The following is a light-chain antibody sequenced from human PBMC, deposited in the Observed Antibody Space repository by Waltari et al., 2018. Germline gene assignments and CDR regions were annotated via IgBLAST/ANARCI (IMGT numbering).Light chain of an antibody. J-gene: IGKJ2*03. CDR1: QSISNW. Sequence: DVQLTQSPSTLSASVGDRVTITCRASQSISNWLAWYQQSPGKAPKLLIYKASTLESGVPSRFSGSGSETEFTLTISSLQPDDFASYYCQQYQSYPHPSFGQGTKLEI. CDR3: QQYQSYPHPS. CDR2: KAS. V-gene: IGKV1-5*03.